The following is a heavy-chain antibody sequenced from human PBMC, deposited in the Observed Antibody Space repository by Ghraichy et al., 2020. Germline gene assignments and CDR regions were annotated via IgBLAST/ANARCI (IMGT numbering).Heavy chain of an antibody. CDR1: GFPFSRYW. V-gene: IGHV3-74*01. CDR2: INSDGSST. CDR3: ARGADY. Sequence: GGSLRLSCAASGFPFSRYWMHWVRQAPGKGLVWVCRINSDGSSTTYGDSVKGRFTISRDNAKNTLYLQMNSLRAEDTAVYYCARGADYWGQGTLVTVSS. J-gene: IGHJ4*02.